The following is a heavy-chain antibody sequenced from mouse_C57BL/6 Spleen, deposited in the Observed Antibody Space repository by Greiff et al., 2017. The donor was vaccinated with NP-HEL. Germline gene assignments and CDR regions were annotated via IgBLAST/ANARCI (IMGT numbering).Heavy chain of an antibody. V-gene: IGHV1-15*01. CDR1: GYTFTDYE. CDR3: TRQRETGWFAY. CDR2: IDPETGGT. D-gene: IGHD4-1*01. J-gene: IGHJ3*01. Sequence: QVQLQQSGAELVRPGASVTLSCKASGYTFTDYEMHWVKQTPVHGLEWIGAIDPETGGTAYNQKFKGKAILTADKSSSTAYMELRSLTSEDSAVYYCTRQRETGWFAYWGQGTLVTVSA.